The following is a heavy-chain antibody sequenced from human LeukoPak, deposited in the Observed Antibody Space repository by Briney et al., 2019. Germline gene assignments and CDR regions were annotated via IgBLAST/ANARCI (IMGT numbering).Heavy chain of an antibody. CDR2: IYHSGST. J-gene: IGHJ6*03. Sequence: SETLSLTCTVSGYSISSGYYWGWIRQPPGKGLEWIGSIYHSGSTYYNPSLKSRVTISVDTSKNQFSLKLSSVTAADTAVYYCARDRPRDSSSWYPYYYYYMDVRGKGTTVTVSS. V-gene: IGHV4-38-2*02. CDR1: GYSISSGYY. CDR3: ARDRPRDSSSWYPYYYYYMDV. D-gene: IGHD6-13*01.